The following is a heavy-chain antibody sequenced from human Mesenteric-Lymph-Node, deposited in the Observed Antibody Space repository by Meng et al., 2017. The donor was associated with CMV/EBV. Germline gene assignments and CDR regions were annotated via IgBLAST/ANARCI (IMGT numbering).Heavy chain of an antibody. Sequence: EVQLVESAGGLVKPGGSLRPSCPSSGFTFSSYSMTWVRQAPGKGLEWVSSISSSSSYIYYADSVKGRFTISRDNAKNSLYLQMNSLRAEDTAVYYCARVSLAAAGTFWFDPWGQGTLVTVSS. CDR3: ARVSLAAAGTFWFDP. V-gene: IGHV3-21*01. J-gene: IGHJ5*02. D-gene: IGHD6-13*01. CDR2: ISSSSSYI. CDR1: GFTFSSYS.